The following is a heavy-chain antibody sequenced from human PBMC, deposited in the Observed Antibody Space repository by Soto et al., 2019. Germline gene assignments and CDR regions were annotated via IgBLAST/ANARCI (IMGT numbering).Heavy chain of an antibody. V-gene: IGHV4-31*03. CDR1: GGSISSGGYY. CDR2: IYYSGST. J-gene: IGHJ2*01. D-gene: IGHD5-18*01. CDR3: ARVLGLTAMADWYFDL. Sequence: PSETLSLTCTVSGGSISSGGYYWSWIRQHPGKGLERIGYIYYSGSTYYNPSLKSRVTISVDTSKNQFSLKLSSVTAADTAVYYCARVLGLTAMADWYFDLWGRGTLVTVSS.